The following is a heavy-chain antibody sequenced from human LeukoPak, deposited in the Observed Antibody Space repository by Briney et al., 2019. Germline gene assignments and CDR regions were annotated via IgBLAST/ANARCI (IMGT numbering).Heavy chain of an antibody. CDR1: GGSISSNSYY. Sequence: SETLSLTCTVSGGSISSNSYYWGWIRQSPGKGLEWIGTIYYSGSTYYSPSLKSRVTISVDTSKNQFSLKLSSVTAADTAMYYCARHDSSGPYNAFDIWGQGTMVTVSS. V-gene: IGHV4-39*01. D-gene: IGHD3-22*01. CDR2: IYYSGST. CDR3: ARHDSSGPYNAFDI. J-gene: IGHJ3*02.